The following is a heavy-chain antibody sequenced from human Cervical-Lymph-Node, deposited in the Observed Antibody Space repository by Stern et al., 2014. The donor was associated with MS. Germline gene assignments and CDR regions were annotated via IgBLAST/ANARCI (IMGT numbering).Heavy chain of an antibody. V-gene: IGHV4-31*03. CDR3: ARTPYDFWSGYYGLDY. CDR1: GGSISSGGYY. D-gene: IGHD3-3*01. CDR2: IYYSGST. Sequence: QVQLQESGPGLVKPSQTLSLTCTVSGGSISSGGYYWSWIRQHPGKGLEWIGHIYYSGSTYYTPSLKSRVTISVDTSKNHFSLKLSSVTAADTAVYYCARTPYDFWSGYYGLDYWGQGTLVTVSS. J-gene: IGHJ4*02.